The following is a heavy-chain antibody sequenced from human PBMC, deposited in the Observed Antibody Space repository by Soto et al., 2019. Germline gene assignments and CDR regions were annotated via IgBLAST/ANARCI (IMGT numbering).Heavy chain of an antibody. Sequence: EVQLVDSGGGLVKPGGSLRLSCAASGFTFSSYSMNWVRQAPGKGLEWVSSISSSSSYIYYADSVKGRFTISGDNAKNTLYLQMNSLRAEDTAVYYCARQDTAMTYNWFDPWGQGTLVTVSS. CDR1: GFTFSSYS. D-gene: IGHD5-18*01. CDR3: ARQDTAMTYNWFDP. CDR2: ISSSSSYI. J-gene: IGHJ5*02. V-gene: IGHV3-21*01.